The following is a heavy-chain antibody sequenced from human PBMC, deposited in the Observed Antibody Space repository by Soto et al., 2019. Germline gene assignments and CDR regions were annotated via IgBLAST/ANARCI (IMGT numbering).Heavy chain of an antibody. J-gene: IGHJ5*02. D-gene: IGHD6-19*01. CDR2: INACNGNT. V-gene: IGHV1-18*01. Sequence: ASVKVSCKASGYTFTSYAISWVRQAPGQGLEWMGWINACNGNTKYAQKLQGRVTMTRDTSASTAYMEPSSLRSEDTAVYYCARDRSVAVAGPGWFDPWGQGTLVTVS. CDR1: GYTFTSYA. CDR3: ARDRSVAVAGPGWFDP.